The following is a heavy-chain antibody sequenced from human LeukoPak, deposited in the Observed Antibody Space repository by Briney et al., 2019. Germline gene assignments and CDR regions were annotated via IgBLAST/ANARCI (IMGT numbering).Heavy chain of an antibody. CDR1: GFTFSNAW. J-gene: IGHJ4*02. CDR2: INPDGSTT. D-gene: IGHD3-10*01. CDR3: AKDLHYGSADY. V-gene: IGHV3-74*01. Sequence: GGSLRLSCAASGFTFSNAWMSWVRQAPGKGLVWVSFINPDGSTTNYADSVKGRFTISRDNAKNALYLQMNSLRAEDTAVYYCAKDLHYGSADYWGQGTLVTVSS.